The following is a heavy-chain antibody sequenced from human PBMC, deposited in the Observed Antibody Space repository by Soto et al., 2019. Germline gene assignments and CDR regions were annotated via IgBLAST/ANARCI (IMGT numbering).Heavy chain of an antibody. J-gene: IGHJ4*02. Sequence: LRLSCTASGFTFSSYGMPWLRQAPGKGLEWVAVISYDGSNKYYADSVKGRFTISRDNSKNTLYLKMNSLRAEDTAVYYCAKDSYYYDSSGYFDYWGQGTMVTVSS. V-gene: IGHV3-30*18. CDR1: GFTFSSYG. D-gene: IGHD3-22*01. CDR3: AKDSYYYDSSGYFDY. CDR2: ISYDGSNK.